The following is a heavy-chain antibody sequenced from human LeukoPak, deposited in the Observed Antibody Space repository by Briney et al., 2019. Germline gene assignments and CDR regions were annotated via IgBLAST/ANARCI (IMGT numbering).Heavy chain of an antibody. V-gene: IGHV1-2*02. D-gene: IGHD3-22*01. CDR2: INPNSGGT. Sequence: GASVKVSCKASGYTFTGYYMHWVRRAPGQGLEWMGWINPNSGGTNYAQKFQGRVTMTRDTSISTAYMELSRLRSDDTAVYYCARGYYDSSDYEYFQHWGQGTLVTVSS. J-gene: IGHJ1*01. CDR1: GYTFTGYY. CDR3: ARGYYDSSDYEYFQH.